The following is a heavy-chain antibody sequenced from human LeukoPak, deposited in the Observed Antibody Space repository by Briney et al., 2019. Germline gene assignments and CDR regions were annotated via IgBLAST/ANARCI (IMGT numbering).Heavy chain of an antibody. V-gene: IGHV3-23*01. CDR2: ISGSGGET. Sequence: PGGSLRLSCAASGFTFSSYAMSWVRQAPGKGLEWVSAISGSGGETYYADSVKGRFSISRDNSKNTLNLQMNSLRAEDTAVYYCAKSRADFWSSSDVWGKGTTVTVSS. D-gene: IGHD3-3*01. CDR1: GFTFSSYA. CDR3: AKSRADFWSSSDV. J-gene: IGHJ6*04.